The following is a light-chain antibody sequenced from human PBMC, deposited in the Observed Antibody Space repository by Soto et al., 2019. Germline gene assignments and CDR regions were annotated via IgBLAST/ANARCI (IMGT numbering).Light chain of an antibody. CDR3: CSCAGSYTWV. CDR2: DVS. CDR1: SSDVGGYNY. Sequence: QSALTQPRSVSGSPGQSVTISCTGTSSDVGGYNYVSWYQQHPGIAPKLMIYDVSKRPSGVPDRFSGSKSGNTASLTISGLQAEDEADYYCCSCAGSYTWVFGGGTQLTVL. V-gene: IGLV2-11*01. J-gene: IGLJ7*01.